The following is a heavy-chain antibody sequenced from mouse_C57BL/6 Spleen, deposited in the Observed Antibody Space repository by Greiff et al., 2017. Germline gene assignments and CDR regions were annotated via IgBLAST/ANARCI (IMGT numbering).Heavy chain of an antibody. CDR1: GYAFSSSW. CDR2: IYPGDGDT. CDR3: ARGRYDGSYFDY. D-gene: IGHD2-3*01. J-gene: IGHJ2*01. V-gene: IGHV1-82*01. Sequence: VQLQQSGPELVKPGASVKISCKASGYAFSSSWMNWVKQRPGKGLEWIGRIYPGDGDTNYNGKFKGKATLTADKSSSTAYMQLSSLTSEDSAVYFCARGRYDGSYFDYWGQGTTLTVSS.